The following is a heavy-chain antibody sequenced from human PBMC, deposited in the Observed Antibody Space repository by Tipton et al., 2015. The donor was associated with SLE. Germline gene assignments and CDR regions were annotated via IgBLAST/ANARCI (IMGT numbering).Heavy chain of an antibody. J-gene: IGHJ5*01. V-gene: IGHV1-18*01. Sequence: QSGAEVKKPGASVKVSCKASGYIFSTCGLSWVRQAPGQGLEWMGWISAYDGNTNHAQKFQGRLTMTTDTSTTTTYMELRSLRFDDTAVYYCVRHPYDFWSDYRNWFDFWGQGTLVTVSS. CDR1: GYIFSTCG. CDR3: VRHPYDFWSDYRNWFDF. D-gene: IGHD3-3*01. CDR2: ISAYDGNT.